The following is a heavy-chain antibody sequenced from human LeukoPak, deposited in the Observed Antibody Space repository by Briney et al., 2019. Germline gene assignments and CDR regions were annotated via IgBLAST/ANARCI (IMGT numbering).Heavy chain of an antibody. CDR1: VYTLTGYY. D-gene: IGHD2-15*01. J-gene: IGHJ3*02. CDR2: IDPNSGGT. CDR3: AIGAFDI. V-gene: IGHV1-2*02. Sequence: ASVNVSCKASVYTLTGYYMHWLRQAPGQGLEWMGWIDPNSGGTNYAQKFQGRVTMTRDTSISTAYMELSRLRSDDTALCYCAIGAFDIWGQGTMVTVSS.